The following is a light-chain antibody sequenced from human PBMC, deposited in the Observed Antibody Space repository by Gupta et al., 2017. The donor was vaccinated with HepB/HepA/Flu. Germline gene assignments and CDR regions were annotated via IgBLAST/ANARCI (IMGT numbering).Light chain of an antibody. CDR1: QSISSY. CDR3: QQSDSTPPT. Sequence: DIQMTQPPSSLSASVGDRVTITCLASQSISSYFNWYQQKPGKAPKLLIYAASSLQSGVPSRFSGSGSGTDFTLTISSLQPEDFATYYCQQSDSTPPTFGGGTKVEIK. CDR2: AAS. V-gene: IGKV1-39*01. J-gene: IGKJ4*01.